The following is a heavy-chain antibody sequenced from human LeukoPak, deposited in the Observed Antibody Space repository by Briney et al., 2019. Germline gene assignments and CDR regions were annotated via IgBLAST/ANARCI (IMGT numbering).Heavy chain of an antibody. CDR2: INTSGTT. J-gene: IGHJ4*02. CDR3: ASGHNSGWGYFDY. CDR1: GGSISSYQ. V-gene: IGHV4-4*07. D-gene: IGHD6-19*01. Sequence: SETLSLTCTVSGGSISSYQWSWIRQPAGKGLECIGRINTSGTTNYNPSLKSRVTMSVDTSKNQFSLKLGSVTAADTAVYYCASGHNSGWGYFDYWGQRSLVTVSS.